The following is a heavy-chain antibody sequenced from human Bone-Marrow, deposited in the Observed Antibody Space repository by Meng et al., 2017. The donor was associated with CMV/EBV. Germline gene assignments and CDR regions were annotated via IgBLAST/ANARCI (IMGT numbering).Heavy chain of an antibody. CDR3: APLTSIAAAGNWFDP. CDR1: GGSISSSSYY. D-gene: IGHD6-13*01. V-gene: IGHV4-39*01. CDR2: IYYSGST. J-gene: IGHJ5*02. Sequence: SETLSLTCTVSGGSISSSSYYWGWIRQPPGKGLEWIGSIYYSGSTYYNPSLKSRVTISVDTSKNQFSLKLSSVTAADTAVYYCAPLTSIAAAGNWFDPWGQGPLVTVSS.